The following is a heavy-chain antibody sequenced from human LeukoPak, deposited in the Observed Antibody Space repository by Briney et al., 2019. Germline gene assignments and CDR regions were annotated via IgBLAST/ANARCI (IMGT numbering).Heavy chain of an antibody. J-gene: IGHJ4*02. CDR2: ISWNSGNI. V-gene: IGHV3-9*01. Sequence: PGGSLRLSCAASGFTFDDYAMHWVRQAPGKGLEWVSGISWNSGNIGYADSVKGRFTISRDNAKNSLYLQMNSLRAEDTALYYCAKDIDYGGKANYFDYWGQGTLVTVSS. CDR3: AKDIDYGGKANYFDY. CDR1: GFTFDDYA. D-gene: IGHD4-23*01.